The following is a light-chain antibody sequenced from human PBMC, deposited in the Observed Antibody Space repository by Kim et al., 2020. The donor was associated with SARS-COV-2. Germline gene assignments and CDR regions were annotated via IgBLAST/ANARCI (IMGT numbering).Light chain of an antibody. J-gene: IGKJ2*01. Sequence: SASVGDRVTIPCRASQGISHSLAWFQRKPGTVPKRLFYAAFNLQSGVPSRFGGSESGTEFTLTISSLQPEDFATYYCLKYNSYPYTFGQGTKLE. CDR2: AAF. V-gene: IGKV1-17*03. CDR3: LKYNSYPYT. CDR1: QGISHS.